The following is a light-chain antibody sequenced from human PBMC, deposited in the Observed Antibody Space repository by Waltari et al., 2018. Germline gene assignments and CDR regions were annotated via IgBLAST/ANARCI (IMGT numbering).Light chain of an antibody. CDR2: DVS. CDR1: SSDDGGYNL. CDR3: SSYTGGSTFVL. V-gene: IGLV2-14*01. J-gene: IGLJ2*01. Sequence: QSALTKPAYVSGSHGQTITTTSTRTSSDDGGYNLLSWYQQEPGKAPKFMIFDVSKRPSAVSHRFSGSKSGNTASLTISGLQAEDEADYYCSSYTGGSTFVLFGGGTKLTVL.